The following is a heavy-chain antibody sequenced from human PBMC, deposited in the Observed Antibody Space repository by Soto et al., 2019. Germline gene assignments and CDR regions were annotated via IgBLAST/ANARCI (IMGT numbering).Heavy chain of an antibody. J-gene: IGHJ3*02. Sequence: GGSLRLSCAVSGFTFSRFAMHWVRQAPGKGLEYVSAISTNGGSTYYANSVKGRFTISRDNSKNTLYLQMGSLRAEDMAVYYCARGPEGYACDIWGQGTMVNVSS. V-gene: IGHV3-64*01. CDR3: ARGPEGYACDI. CDR1: GFTFSRFA. CDR2: ISTNGGST.